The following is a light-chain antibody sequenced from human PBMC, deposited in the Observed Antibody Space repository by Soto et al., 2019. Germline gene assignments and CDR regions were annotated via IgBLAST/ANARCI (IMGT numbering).Light chain of an antibody. CDR2: GAS. CDR1: QSVHSSH. Sequence: EIVLTQSPGTLSLSPGKRATLSCWASQSVHSSHLAWYQQRPGQPPRLLIYGASSRATGIPDRFSGSGSGTVFTLTISRLEPEDFAVDFCQQYDSSPTTFGQGTKVDIK. V-gene: IGKV3-20*01. CDR3: QQYDSSPTT. J-gene: IGKJ1*01.